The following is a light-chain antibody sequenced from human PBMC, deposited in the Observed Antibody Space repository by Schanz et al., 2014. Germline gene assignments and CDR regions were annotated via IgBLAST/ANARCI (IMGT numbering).Light chain of an antibody. Sequence: QSVLTQPPSVSGAPGQRVTIACTGSSASIGAGYDVHWYQQLPGKAPKLLIYANNNRPSGVPDRFSGSKSGTSASLAITGLQAEDEADYYCQSYDSSLSVVFGGGTKLTVL. CDR1: SASIGAGYD. J-gene: IGLJ2*01. CDR2: ANN. V-gene: IGLV1-40*01. CDR3: QSYDSSLSVV.